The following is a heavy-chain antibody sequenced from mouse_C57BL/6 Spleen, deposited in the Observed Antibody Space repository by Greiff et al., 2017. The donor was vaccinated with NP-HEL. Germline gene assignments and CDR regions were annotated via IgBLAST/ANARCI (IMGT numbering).Heavy chain of an antibody. CDR1: GYTFTSYD. CDR2: IYPRDGST. V-gene: IGHV1-85*01. Sequence: VQLQQSGPELVKPGASVKLSCKASGYTFTSYDINWVKQRPGQGLEWIGWIYPRDGSTKYNEKFKGKATLTVDTSSSTAYMERHSLTSEDSAVYFGARRDGSSYGYWYFDVWGTGTTVTVSS. J-gene: IGHJ1*03. CDR3: ARRDGSSYGYWYFDV. D-gene: IGHD1-1*01.